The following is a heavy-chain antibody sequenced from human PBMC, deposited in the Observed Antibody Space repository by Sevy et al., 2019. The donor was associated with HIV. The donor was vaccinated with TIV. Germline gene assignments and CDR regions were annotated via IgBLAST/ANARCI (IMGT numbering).Heavy chain of an antibody. V-gene: IGHV3-48*02. CDR1: GFTFSSYS. Sequence: GGSLRLSCAASGFTFSSYSMSWVRQAPGKGLEWVSYISSSGGTIYYADSVKGRFTISRDNAKNSLYLQMNSLRDEDTAVYYCARGAYYSDSSGSYLPHSYYYGMDVWGQGTTVTVSS. D-gene: IGHD3-22*01. CDR2: ISSSGGTI. CDR3: ARGAYYSDSSGSYLPHSYYYGMDV. J-gene: IGHJ6*02.